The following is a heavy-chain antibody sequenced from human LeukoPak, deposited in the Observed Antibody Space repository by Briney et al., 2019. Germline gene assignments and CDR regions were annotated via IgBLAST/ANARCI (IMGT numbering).Heavy chain of an antibody. D-gene: IGHD5-18*01. V-gene: IGHV3-66*01. Sequence: WGSLRLSCAASGFTVSSNYMSWVRQAPGKGLEWVSVIYSGGSTYYADSVKGRFTISRDNSKNTLYLQMNSLRAEDTAVYYCARGVDTAMAFDYWGQGTLVTVSS. J-gene: IGHJ4*02. CDR2: IYSGGST. CDR1: GFTVSSNY. CDR3: ARGVDTAMAFDY.